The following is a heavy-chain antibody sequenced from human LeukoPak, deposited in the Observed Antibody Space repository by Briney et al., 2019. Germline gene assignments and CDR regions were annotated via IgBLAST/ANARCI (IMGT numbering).Heavy chain of an antibody. Sequence: PGGSLRLSCAASGFTFSSYSMNWVRQAPGKGLEWVSSISSTSNYIYYADSVKGRFTISRDNAKNSLYLQMKSLRAEDTAVYYCARGKTSQNIVTRKTYNWFDPWGQGTLVTVSS. V-gene: IGHV3-21*01. CDR2: ISSTSNYI. D-gene: IGHD2/OR15-2a*01. CDR1: GFTFSSYS. J-gene: IGHJ5*02. CDR3: ARGKTSQNIVTRKTYNWFDP.